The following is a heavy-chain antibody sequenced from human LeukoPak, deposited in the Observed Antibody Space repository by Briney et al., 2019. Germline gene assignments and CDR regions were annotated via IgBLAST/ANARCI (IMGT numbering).Heavy chain of an antibody. CDR1: GGSFSGYY. D-gene: IGHD4-23*01. V-gene: IGHV4-34*01. CDR2: INHSGST. CDR3: ARRVRGYGGTLFDY. Sequence: SETLSLTCAVYGGSFSGYYWSWIRQPPGKGLEWIGEINHSGSTNYNPSLKSRVTISVDTSKNQFSLKLSSVTAADTAAYYCARRVRGYGGTLFDYWGQGTLVTVSS. J-gene: IGHJ4*02.